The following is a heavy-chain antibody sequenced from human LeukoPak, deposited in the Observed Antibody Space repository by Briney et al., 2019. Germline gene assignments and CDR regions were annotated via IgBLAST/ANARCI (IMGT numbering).Heavy chain of an antibody. Sequence: ASETLSLTCTVSGGSISSYYWSWIRQPAGKGLEWIGRIYTTGSTNYNPSLKSRVTMSVDTSKNQFSLKLSSVTAADTAVYYCASKYSSSTTFDYWGQGTLVTVSS. CDR2: IYTTGST. V-gene: IGHV4-4*07. CDR3: ASKYSSSTTFDY. CDR1: GGSISSYY. D-gene: IGHD6-6*01. J-gene: IGHJ4*02.